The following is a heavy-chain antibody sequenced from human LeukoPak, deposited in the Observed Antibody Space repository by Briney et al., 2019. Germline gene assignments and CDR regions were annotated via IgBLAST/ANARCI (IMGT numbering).Heavy chain of an antibody. CDR1: GGTFSSYA. CDR2: IIPIFGTA. D-gene: IGHD1-26*01. J-gene: IGHJ6*03. V-gene: IGHV1-69*06. Sequence: GASVKVSCKASGGTFSSYAISWVRQAPGQGLEWMGGIIPIFGTANYAQKFQGRVTITVDKSTSTAYMELSSLRSEDTAVYYCASWENGRHLYYYYYMDVWGKGTTVTVSS. CDR3: ASWENGRHLYYYYYMDV.